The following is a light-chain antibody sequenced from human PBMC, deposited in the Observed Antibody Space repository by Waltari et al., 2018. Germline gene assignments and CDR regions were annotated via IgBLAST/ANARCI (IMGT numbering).Light chain of an antibody. CDR1: QSISRN. V-gene: IGKV1-39*01. CDR3: QQSYSIPLT. J-gene: IGKJ4*01. Sequence: DIQMTQSPSSLSASVGDRVTITCRASQSISRNLNWYQQKPGKAPKLLIYAASGLQNGVPSRFSGSGSGTDFTLTISSLQPEDFATYHCQQSYSIPLTFGGGTKVEIK. CDR2: AAS.